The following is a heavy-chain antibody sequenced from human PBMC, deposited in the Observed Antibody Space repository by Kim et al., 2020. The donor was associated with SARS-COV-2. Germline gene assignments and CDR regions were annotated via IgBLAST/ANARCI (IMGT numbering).Heavy chain of an antibody. V-gene: IGHV3-23*01. J-gene: IGHJ4*02. Sequence: VKGRFTIARDNSKNTLYLQMNSLRVEDTAVYYCAKSAVDFSDTSGAGLDSWGQGTLVTVSP. CDR3: AKSAVDFSDTSGAGLDS. D-gene: IGHD3-22*01.